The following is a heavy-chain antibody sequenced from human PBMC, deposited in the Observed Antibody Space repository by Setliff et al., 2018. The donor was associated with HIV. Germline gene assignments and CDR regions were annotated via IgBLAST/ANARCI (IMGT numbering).Heavy chain of an antibody. CDR1: GFTFSSYW. CDR2: IKQDGSEK. CDR3: AKASGSYYRGDAFDI. J-gene: IGHJ3*02. Sequence: PGGSLRLSCAASGFTFSSYWMSWVRQAPGKGLEWVANIKQDGSEKYYVDSVKGRFTISRDNAKNSLYLQVNSLRAEDTAVYYCAKASGSYYRGDAFDIWGQGAMVTVSS. D-gene: IGHD1-26*01. V-gene: IGHV3-7*03.